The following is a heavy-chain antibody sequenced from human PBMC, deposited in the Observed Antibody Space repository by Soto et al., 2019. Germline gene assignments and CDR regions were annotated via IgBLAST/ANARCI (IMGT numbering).Heavy chain of an antibody. J-gene: IGHJ5*02. CDR1: VYTFTSYG. CDR2: ISASNGNT. CDR3: ARVEAAMSGHWFDP. V-gene: IGHV1-18*01. Sequence: GASVKVSCKASVYTFTSYGISCVRQAPGQGLEWMGWISASNGNTNYAQKFQGRVTMTTDTSTTTAYMELRSLRSDDTAVYYCARVEAAMSGHWFDPWGQGTLVTVSS. D-gene: IGHD2-2*01.